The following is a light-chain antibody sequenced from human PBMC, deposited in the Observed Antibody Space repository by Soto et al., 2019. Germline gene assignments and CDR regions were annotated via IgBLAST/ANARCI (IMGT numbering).Light chain of an antibody. V-gene: IGKV3D-15*01. Sequence: EIVMTQSPATLSVSPGARAPLSCRASQSVSSNLAWYQQKPGQAPRLLIYGASTRATGIPARFSGSGSGTEFTLTIGSLQSEDFAVYYCQQYNNWPPGTFGQGTKVDIK. CDR1: QSVSSN. J-gene: IGKJ1*01. CDR2: GAS. CDR3: QQYNNWPPGT.